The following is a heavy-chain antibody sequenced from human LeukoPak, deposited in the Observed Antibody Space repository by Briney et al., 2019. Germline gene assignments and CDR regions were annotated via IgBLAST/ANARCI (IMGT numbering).Heavy chain of an antibody. CDR2: ISGSSGII. CDR3: AKDLSYEGLSDY. J-gene: IGHJ4*02. Sequence: PGGSLRLSCAASGFTFNTYTMNWVRQAPGKGLEWVSYISGSSGIIDYADSVKGRFTISRDNSKNTLYLQMNSLRAEDTAVYYCAKDLSYEGLSDYWGQGTLVTVSS. V-gene: IGHV3-23*01. CDR1: GFTFNTYT. D-gene: IGHD2/OR15-2a*01.